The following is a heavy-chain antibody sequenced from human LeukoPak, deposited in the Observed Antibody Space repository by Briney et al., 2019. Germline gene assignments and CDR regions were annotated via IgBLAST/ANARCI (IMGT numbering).Heavy chain of an antibody. D-gene: IGHD6-13*01. CDR3: ARRRGIAAAGGDWFDP. CDR1: GGSISSGDYY. CDR2: IYYSGST. V-gene: IGHV4-30-4*01. J-gene: IGHJ5*02. Sequence: PSQTLSLTCTVSGGSISSGDYYWSWIRQPPGKGLEWIGYIYYSGSTYYNPSLKSRVTISVDTSKNQFSLKLSSVTAADTAVYYCARRRGIAAAGGDWFDPWGQGTLVTVSS.